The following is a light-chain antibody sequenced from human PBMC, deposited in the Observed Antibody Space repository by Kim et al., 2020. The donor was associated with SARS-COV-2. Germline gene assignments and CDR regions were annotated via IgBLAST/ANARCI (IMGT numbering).Light chain of an antibody. V-gene: IGLV3-19*01. CDR2: GRN. CDR1: TIRNHC. CDR3: NSRDSSGYLGV. J-gene: IGLJ3*02. Sequence: SSELTQDPAVSVALGQTVTITCRGDTIRNHCVSWYQQRPGQTPVLVMYGRNIRSSGIPDRFSGSRSGNTASLTITGAQAADEADYYCNSRDSSGYLGVFGGGTQLTVL.